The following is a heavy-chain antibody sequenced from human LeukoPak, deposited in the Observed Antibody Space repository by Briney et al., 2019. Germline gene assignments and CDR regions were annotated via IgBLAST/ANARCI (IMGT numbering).Heavy chain of an antibody. J-gene: IGHJ4*02. CDR3: AKDSWTYDNSGYYQFEY. Sequence: PGRSLRLSCAASGFTFSSYGMHWVRQAPGKGLEWVAVIWYDGSNKYYADSVKGRFTISRDNSKNTLYLQMNSLRAEDTAVYHCAKDSWTYDNSGYYQFEYWGQGTPVTVSS. CDR2: IWYDGSNK. D-gene: IGHD3-22*01. CDR1: GFTFSSYG. V-gene: IGHV3-33*06.